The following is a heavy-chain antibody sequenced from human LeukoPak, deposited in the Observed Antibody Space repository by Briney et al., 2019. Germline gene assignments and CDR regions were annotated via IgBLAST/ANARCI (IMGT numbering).Heavy chain of an antibody. J-gene: IGHJ3*02. CDR3: ARGSRHEEDAFDI. D-gene: IGHD6-13*01. Sequence: EASVKVSCKASGYTFTAYYIQWVRQAPGQGLEWMGRINPNSGGTNYAQKFQGRVTMTRDTSVSTAYMELSRLTSDDTAVHYCARGSRHEEDAFDIWGQGTMVTVSS. CDR2: INPNSGGT. CDR1: GYTFTAYY. V-gene: IGHV1-2*06.